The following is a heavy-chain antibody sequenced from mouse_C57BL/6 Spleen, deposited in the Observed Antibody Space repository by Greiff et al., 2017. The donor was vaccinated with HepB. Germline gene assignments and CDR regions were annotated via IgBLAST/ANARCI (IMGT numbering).Heavy chain of an antibody. CDR3: ARQTAYYSNYPYFDY. CDR2: ISGGGGNT. Sequence: EVQRVESGGGLVKPGGSLKLSCAASGFTFSSYTMSWVRQTPEKRLEWVATISGGGGNTYYPDSVKGRFTISRDNAKNTLYLQMSSLRSEDTALYYCARQTAYYSNYPYFDYWGQGTTLTVSS. CDR1: GFTFSSYT. V-gene: IGHV5-9*01. D-gene: IGHD2-5*01. J-gene: IGHJ2*01.